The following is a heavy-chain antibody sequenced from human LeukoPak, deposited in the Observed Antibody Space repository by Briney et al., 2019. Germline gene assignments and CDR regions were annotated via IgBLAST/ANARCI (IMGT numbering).Heavy chain of an antibody. J-gene: IGHJ4*02. CDR3: ARDLDPSSSPFPYYFDY. CDR2: IKQDGREK. CDR1: GFTFSSYE. V-gene: IGHV3-7*01. D-gene: IGHD6-6*01. Sequence: GSLRLSCAASGFTFSSYEMNWARQAPGKGLEWVANIKQDGREKYYVDSVKGRFTISRDNAKNSLYLQMNSLRAVDTAVYYCARDLDPSSSPFPYYFDYWGQGTLVTVSS.